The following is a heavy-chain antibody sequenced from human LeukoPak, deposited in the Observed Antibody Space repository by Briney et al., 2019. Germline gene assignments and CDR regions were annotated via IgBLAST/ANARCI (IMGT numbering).Heavy chain of an antibody. Sequence: GGSLRLSCAASGFTVSSNYMSCVRQAPGKGLEWVSIIYSGGGTYYADSVKGRFTIPRDNSKNTLYLQMNSLRAEDTAVYYCARVINWFDPWGQGTLVTVSS. CDR3: ARVINWFDP. D-gene: IGHD2-21*01. CDR2: IYSGGGT. CDR1: GFTVSSNY. J-gene: IGHJ5*02. V-gene: IGHV3-53*01.